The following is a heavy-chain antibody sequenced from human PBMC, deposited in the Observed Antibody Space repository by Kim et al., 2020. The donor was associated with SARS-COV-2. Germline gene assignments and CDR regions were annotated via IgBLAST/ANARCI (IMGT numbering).Heavy chain of an antibody. Sequence: GGSLRLSCAASGFTFSSYAMSWVRQAPGKGLEWVSAISGSGGSTYYADSVKGRFTISRDNSKNTLYLQMNSLRAEDTAVYYCAKFLNYYDSSGYHRPYYYYYYGMDVWGQGTTVTVSS. CDR1: GFTFSSYA. CDR3: AKFLNYYDSSGYHRPYYYYYYGMDV. D-gene: IGHD3-22*01. J-gene: IGHJ6*02. V-gene: IGHV3-23*01. CDR2: ISGSGGST.